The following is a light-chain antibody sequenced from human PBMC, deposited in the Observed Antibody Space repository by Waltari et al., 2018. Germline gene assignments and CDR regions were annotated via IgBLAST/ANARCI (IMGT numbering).Light chain of an antibody. CDR1: QDIRSW. CDR3: QQGDGFHPIT. CDR2: AVS. V-gene: IGKV1-12*01. J-gene: IGKJ5*01. Sequence: DSQMTQSPASVSASVGDRVTITCRSSQDIRSWLAWYQQKPGQAPRLLIYAVSILTSGVPSRFSGSGSGTDFTLTITSLQPEDFAIYYCQQGDGFHPITFGQGTRLE.